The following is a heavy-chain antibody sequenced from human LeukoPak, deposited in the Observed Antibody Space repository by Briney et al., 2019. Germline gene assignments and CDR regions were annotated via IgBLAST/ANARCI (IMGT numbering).Heavy chain of an antibody. CDR2: IYYSGST. V-gene: IGHV4-59*08. CDR1: GGSISSYY. D-gene: IGHD2-15*01. Sequence: KTSETLSLTCTVSGGSISSYYWSWIRQPPGKGLEWIGYIYYSGSTNYNPSLKSRVTISVDTSKIQFSLKLSSVTAADTAVYYCARHESCSSSSCSFFGPTTWGQGTLVTVSS. J-gene: IGHJ5*02. CDR3: ARHESCSSSSCSFFGPTT.